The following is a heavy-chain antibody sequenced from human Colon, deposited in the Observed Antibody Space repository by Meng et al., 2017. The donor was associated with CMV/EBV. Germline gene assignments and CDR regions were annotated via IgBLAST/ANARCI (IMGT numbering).Heavy chain of an antibody. J-gene: IGHJ4*02. CDR3: ARAAVGGNDGIDF. D-gene: IGHD4-23*01. CDR1: GFPFNTFT. Sequence: GGSLRLSCTTSGFPFNTFTMHWVRQAPGKGLEWVSSISGTSTYRFYAPSVKGRFTISRDNAKNSLYLQMTGLRAEDTAVYYCARAAVGGNDGIDFWGQGTLVTVSS. CDR2: ISGTSTYR. V-gene: IGHV3-21*06.